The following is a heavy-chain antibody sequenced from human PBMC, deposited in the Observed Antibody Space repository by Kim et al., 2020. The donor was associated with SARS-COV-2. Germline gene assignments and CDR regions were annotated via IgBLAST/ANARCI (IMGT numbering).Heavy chain of an antibody. J-gene: IGHJ4*02. Sequence: NPALKSRVTISVDTSKNQVSLKLSYVTAADTAVYYCARGGSSWTKASYHYWGQGTMVTVSS. V-gene: IGHV4-34*01. D-gene: IGHD6-13*01. CDR3: ARGGSSWTKASYHY.